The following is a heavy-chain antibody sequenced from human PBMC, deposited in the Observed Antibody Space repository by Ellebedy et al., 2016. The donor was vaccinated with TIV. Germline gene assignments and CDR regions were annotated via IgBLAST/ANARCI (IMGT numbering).Heavy chain of an antibody. Sequence: SETLSLTXTVSGGSVSSGSYYWSWIRQPPGKGLEWIGYIYYSGSTNYNPSLKSRVTISVDTSKNQFSLKLSSVTAADTAVYYCARAEIVATITFRREYCMDVWGQGTTVTVSS. D-gene: IGHD5-12*01. J-gene: IGHJ6*02. CDR3: ARAEIVATITFRREYCMDV. CDR1: GGSVSSGSYY. CDR2: IYYSGST. V-gene: IGHV4-61*01.